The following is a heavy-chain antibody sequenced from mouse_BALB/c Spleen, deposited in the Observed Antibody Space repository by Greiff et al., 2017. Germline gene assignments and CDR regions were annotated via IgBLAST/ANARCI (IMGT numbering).Heavy chain of an antibody. Sequence: EVHLVESGGGLVQPGGSLKLSCAASGFTFSSYTMSWVRQTPEKRLEWVAYISNGGGSTYYPDTVKGRFTISRDNAKNTLYLQMSSLKSEDTAMYYCARHGLGYAMDYWGQGTSVTVSS. CDR1: GFTFSSYT. CDR2: ISNGGGST. V-gene: IGHV5-12-2*01. J-gene: IGHJ4*01. CDR3: ARHGLGYAMDY.